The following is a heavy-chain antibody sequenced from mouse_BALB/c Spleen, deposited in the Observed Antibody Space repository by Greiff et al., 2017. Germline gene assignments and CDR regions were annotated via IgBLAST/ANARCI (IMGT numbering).Heavy chain of an antibody. CDR1: GYSITSDYA. V-gene: IGHV3-2*02. J-gene: IGHJ1*01. CDR2: ISYSGST. Sequence: EVKLVESGPGLVKPSQSLSLTCTVTGYSITSDYAWNWIRQLPGNKLEWMGYISYSGSTSYNPSLKSRISITRDTSKNQFFLQLNSVTTEDTATYYCARDGTMITTGDFDVWGAGTTVTVSS. D-gene: IGHD2-4*01. CDR3: ARDGTMITTGDFDV.